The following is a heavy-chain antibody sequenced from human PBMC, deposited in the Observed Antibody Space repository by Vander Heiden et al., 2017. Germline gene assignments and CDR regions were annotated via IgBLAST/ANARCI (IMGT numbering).Heavy chain of an antibody. D-gene: IGHD1-26*01. V-gene: IGHV3-30*18. Sequence: QGQLVESGGGVVQSGGPLRLSCGPSAFILNPSAMHWVRQAPGKGLEWVALIYYDGSNTYYADSVKGRFTISRDNSKNTLYLQMDSLREEDTAVYYCAKEGSGSTRIFYYYGMDVWGQGTTVTVSS. J-gene: IGHJ6*02. CDR1: AFILNPSA. CDR3: AKEGSGSTRIFYYYGMDV. CDR2: IYYDGSNT.